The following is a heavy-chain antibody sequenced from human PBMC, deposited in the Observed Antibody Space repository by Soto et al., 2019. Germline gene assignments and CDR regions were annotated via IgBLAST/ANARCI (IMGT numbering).Heavy chain of an antibody. Sequence: GGSPRLSCAASGFTFSSYAMHWVRQAPGKGLEWVAVISYDGNNKYYADSVKGRFTISRDNSKNTLYLQMNSLRAEDTAVYYCARTWEPPGYFDYWGQGTLVTVSS. CDR3: ARTWEPPGYFDY. CDR2: ISYDGNNK. D-gene: IGHD1-26*01. CDR1: GFTFSSYA. J-gene: IGHJ4*02. V-gene: IGHV3-30-3*01.